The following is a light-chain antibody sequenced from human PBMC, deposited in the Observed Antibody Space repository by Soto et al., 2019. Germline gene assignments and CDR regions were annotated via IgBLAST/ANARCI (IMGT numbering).Light chain of an antibody. V-gene: IGLV1-40*01. CDR2: GN. Sequence: QSVLTQPPSVSGAPGQRVTIPCTGSSSNIGTNYDVHWYQQLPGTAPKLLVYGNNRPSGVPDRFSASKSGTSASLVITGLQAEDEADYYCQSYDISLSGSWVFGGGTKLTVL. J-gene: IGLJ3*02. CDR3: QSYDISLSGSWV. CDR1: SSNIGTNYD.